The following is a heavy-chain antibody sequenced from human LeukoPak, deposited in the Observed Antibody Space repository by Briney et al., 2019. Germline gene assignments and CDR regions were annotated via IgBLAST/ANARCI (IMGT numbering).Heavy chain of an antibody. J-gene: IGHJ4*02. CDR1: GSTFSSSA. CDR3: AKQLGYCSDGSCYFPY. D-gene: IGHD2-15*01. V-gene: IGHV3-23*01. CDR2: ISNNGGYT. Sequence: GGSLRLSCAASGSTFSSSAMSWVRQAPGKGLEWVSAISNNGGYTYYADSVQGRFTISRDNSKSTLCLQMNSLRAEDTAVYYCAKQLGYCSDGSCYFPYWGQGTLVTVSS.